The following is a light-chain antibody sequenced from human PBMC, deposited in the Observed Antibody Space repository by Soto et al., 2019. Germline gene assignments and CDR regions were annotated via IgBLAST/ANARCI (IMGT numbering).Light chain of an antibody. Sequence: QSVLTQPPSVSGAPGQRVTIYCSGSSSNIGAGYDVHWYQQLPETAPKLLISANNIRPSGVPDRFSGSKSGTSASLAITGLQAEDEADYYCQSYDSSLSGSGVFGGGTKLTVL. CDR1: SSNIGAGYD. CDR3: QSYDSSLSGSGV. J-gene: IGLJ3*02. CDR2: ANN. V-gene: IGLV1-40*01.